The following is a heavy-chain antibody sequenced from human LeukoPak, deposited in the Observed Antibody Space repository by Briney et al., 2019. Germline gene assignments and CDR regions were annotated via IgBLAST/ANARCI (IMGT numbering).Heavy chain of an antibody. CDR2: FSHTGSP. D-gene: IGHD2-15*01. CDR3: ARGGYGAGYYYYYYMDV. J-gene: IGHJ6*03. V-gene: IGHV4-34*01. CDR1: GASFSGYS. Sequence: AETLSLTCAISGASFSGYSWTWIRQPPGKGLEWIGEFSHTGSPIYNPSLKSRVNISIDTSNNRFSLKLSSVSAADTAVYYCARGGYGAGYYYYYYMDVWGKGTTVTVSS.